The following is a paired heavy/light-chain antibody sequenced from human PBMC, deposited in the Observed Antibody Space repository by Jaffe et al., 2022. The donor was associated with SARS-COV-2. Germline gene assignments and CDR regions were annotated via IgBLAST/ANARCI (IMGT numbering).Heavy chain of an antibody. CDR2: ISFDGNNK. CDR3: ARGEWLHDSSGSFSEDFDY. D-gene: IGHD3-22*01. J-gene: IGHJ4*02. CDR1: GFTFSNYA. Sequence: QVELVESGGGVVQPGRSLTLSCAASGFTFSNYAMHWVRQVPGKGLEWVTVISFDGNNKRYADSVKGRFTISRDSSKNTLYLQMNSLRDEDTAMYYCARGEWLHDSSGSFSEDFDYLGQGTLVTVSS. V-gene: IGHV3-30*04.
Light chain of an antibody. Sequence: DIVMTQAPLSSPVTLGQPASISCRSSQSLVHSDGNTYLSWLQQRPGQPPRLLIYKISNRFSGVPDRFSGSGAGTDFTLKINRVEAEDVGVYYCMQATQFPYTFGQGTNLEIK. V-gene: IGKV2-24*01. CDR3: MQATQFPYT. CDR2: KIS. J-gene: IGKJ2*01. CDR1: QSLVHSDGNTY.